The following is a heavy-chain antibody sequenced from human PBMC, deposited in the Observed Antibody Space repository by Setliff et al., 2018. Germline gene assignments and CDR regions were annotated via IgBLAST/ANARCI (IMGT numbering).Heavy chain of an antibody. D-gene: IGHD2-21*02. CDR2: ISYSGTP. CDR3: ARGFDVCGGGACYTDGPYYFDY. V-gene: IGHV4-39*01. J-gene: IGHJ4*02. CDR1: DDSFTSSKYY. Sequence: SETLSLTCTVSDDSFTSSKYYWGWIRQAPGSGLEWIGSISYSGTPYYNASVESRVTISIDTSRNQFSLELRSVTVADTAVYYCARGFDVCGGGACYTDGPYYFDYWGLGTLVTVSS.